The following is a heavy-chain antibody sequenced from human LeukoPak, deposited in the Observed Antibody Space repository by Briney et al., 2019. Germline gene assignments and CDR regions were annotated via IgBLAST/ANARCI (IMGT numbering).Heavy chain of an antibody. CDR3: ARCGYSYGDYYYYYYYMDV. CDR1: GYTFTSYD. J-gene: IGHJ6*03. D-gene: IGHD5-18*01. Sequence: GASVKVSCKASGYTFTSYDINWVRQATGQGLEWLGWMNPNSGNTGYAQKFQGRVTMTRNTSISTAYMELSSLRSEDTAVYYCARCGYSYGDYYYYYYYMDVWGKGTTVTVSS. V-gene: IGHV1-8*02. CDR2: MNPNSGNT.